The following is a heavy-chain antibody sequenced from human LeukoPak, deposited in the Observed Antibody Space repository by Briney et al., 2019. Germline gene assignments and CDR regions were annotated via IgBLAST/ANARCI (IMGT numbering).Heavy chain of an antibody. CDR3: AESNDILTGYYAFDI. CDR2: IYYSGST. CDR1: GGSISSYY. Sequence: SETLSLTCTVSGGSISSYYWSWIRQPPGKGLEWIGYIYYSGSTNYNPSLKSRVTISVDTSKNQFSLKLSSVTAADTAVYYCAESNDILTGYYAFDIWGQGTMVTVSS. V-gene: IGHV4-59*01. D-gene: IGHD3-9*01. J-gene: IGHJ3*02.